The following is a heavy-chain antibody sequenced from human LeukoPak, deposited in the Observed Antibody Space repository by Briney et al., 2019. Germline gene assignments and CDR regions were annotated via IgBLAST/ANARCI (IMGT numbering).Heavy chain of an antibody. J-gene: IGHJ3*02. V-gene: IGHV1-18*01. CDR2: ISAYNGNT. CDR3: ARGNYDILTGPRRTDAFDI. Sequence: ASVKVSCKASSYIFINYGISWERQAPGQGLEWMGWISAYNGNTNYAQNLQGRVTMTTDTSTSTAYMELRSLRSDDTAMYYCARGNYDILTGPRRTDAFDIWGQGTMVTVSS. CDR1: SYIFINYG. D-gene: IGHD3-9*01.